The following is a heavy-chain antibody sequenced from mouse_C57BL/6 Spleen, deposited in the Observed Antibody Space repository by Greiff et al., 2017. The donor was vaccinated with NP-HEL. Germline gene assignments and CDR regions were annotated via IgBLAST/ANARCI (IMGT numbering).Heavy chain of an antibody. CDR3: ARGDYGSSSWFAY. D-gene: IGHD1-1*01. J-gene: IGHJ3*01. V-gene: IGHV14-2*01. CDR2: IDPEDGET. Sequence: EVQLQQSGAELVKPGASVKLSCTASGFNIKDYYMHWVKQRTEQGLEWIGRIDPEDGETKYATKFQGKATITADTSSNTAYLQLSSLTSEDTAVYYCARGDYGSSSWFAYWGQGTLVTVSA. CDR1: GFNIKDYY.